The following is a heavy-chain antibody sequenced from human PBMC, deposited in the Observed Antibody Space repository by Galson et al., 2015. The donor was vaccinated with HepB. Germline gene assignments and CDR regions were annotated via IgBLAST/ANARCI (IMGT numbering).Heavy chain of an antibody. D-gene: IGHD4-23*01. V-gene: IGHV3-30-3*01. CDR1: GFTFSSYA. J-gene: IGHJ4*02. CDR3: ARGGTWGEATVAWD. CDR2: ISYDGSNK. Sequence: SLRLSCAASGFTFSSYAMHWVRQAPGKGLEWVAVISYDGSNKYYADSVKGRFTISRDNSKNTLYLQMNSLRAEDTAVYYCARGGTWGEATVAWDWGQGTLVTVSS.